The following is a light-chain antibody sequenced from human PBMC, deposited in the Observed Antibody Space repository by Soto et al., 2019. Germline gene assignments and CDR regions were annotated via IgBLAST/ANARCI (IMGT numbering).Light chain of an antibody. Sequence: QSVLAQPPSASGSPGQSVTISCIGTASGIGRYNYVSWYQHHPGKAPKLIIYEVTKRPSGVPDRFSGSKSGNTASLTVSGLQADDEADYYCNSYVGSNNYVFGTGTKVTVL. V-gene: IGLV2-8*01. CDR3: NSYVGSNNYV. CDR2: EVT. CDR1: ASGIGRYNY. J-gene: IGLJ1*01.